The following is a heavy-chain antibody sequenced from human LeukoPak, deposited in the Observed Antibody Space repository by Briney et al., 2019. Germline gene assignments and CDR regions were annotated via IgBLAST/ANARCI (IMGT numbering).Heavy chain of an antibody. CDR3: ARDYLVGKNYYGSGSYYGY. V-gene: IGHV1-2*02. J-gene: IGHJ4*02. D-gene: IGHD3-10*01. CDR2: INPNSGGT. Sequence: ASVKVSCKASGYTFTSYYMHWVRQAPGQGLEWMGWINPNSGGTNYAQKFQGRVTMTRDTSISTAYMELSRLRSDDTAVYYCARDYLVGKNYYGSGSYYGYWGQGTLVTVSS. CDR1: GYTFTSYY.